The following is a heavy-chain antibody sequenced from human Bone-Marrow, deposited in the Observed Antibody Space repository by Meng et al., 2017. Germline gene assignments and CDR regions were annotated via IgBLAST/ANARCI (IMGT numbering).Heavy chain of an antibody. J-gene: IGHJ6*02. Sequence: SVKVSCKASGGTFISYAISWVRQAPGQGLEWMGGIIPIFGTANYAQKFQGRVTITADKSTSTAYMELSSLRSEDTAVYYCARYYYDSSGRYYYYYGMDVWGQGTTVTVSS. D-gene: IGHD3-22*01. CDR3: ARYYYDSSGRYYYYYGMDV. CDR2: IIPIFGTA. V-gene: IGHV1-69*06. CDR1: GGTFISYA.